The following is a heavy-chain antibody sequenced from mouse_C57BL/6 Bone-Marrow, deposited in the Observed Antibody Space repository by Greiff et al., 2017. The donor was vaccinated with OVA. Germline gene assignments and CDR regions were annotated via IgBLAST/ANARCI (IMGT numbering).Heavy chain of an antibody. Sequence: QVQLQQSGAELARPGASVKLSCKASGYTFTSYGISWVKQRTGQGLEWIGEIYPRSGNTYYNEKFKGKATLTADKSSSTAYMELRSLTSEDSAVYFCARQESSGPFAYWGQGTLVTVSA. CDR2: IYPRSGNT. D-gene: IGHD3-2*02. CDR1: GYTFTSYG. V-gene: IGHV1-81*01. CDR3: ARQESSGPFAY. J-gene: IGHJ3*01.